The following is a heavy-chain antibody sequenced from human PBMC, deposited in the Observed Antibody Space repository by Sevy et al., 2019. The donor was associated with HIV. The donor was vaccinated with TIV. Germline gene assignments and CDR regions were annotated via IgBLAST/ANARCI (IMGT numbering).Heavy chain of an antibody. J-gene: IGHJ4*02. CDR3: AKLGRFSYSSGWYYFDY. V-gene: IGHV3-9*01. Sequence: GGSLRLSCAASGFTFDDYAMHWVRQAPGKGLEWVSCISWNSGSIGYADSVKGRFTISRDNAKNSLYLQMNSLRAEDTAFYYCAKLGRFSYSSGWYYFDYWGQRTLVTVSS. D-gene: IGHD6-19*01. CDR2: ISWNSGSI. CDR1: GFTFDDYA.